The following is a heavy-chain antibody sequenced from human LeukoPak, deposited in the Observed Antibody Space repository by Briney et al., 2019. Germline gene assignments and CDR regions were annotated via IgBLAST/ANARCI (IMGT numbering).Heavy chain of an antibody. Sequence: RPGGPLRLSCAASGLTFDDYGMSWVRQAPGKGLEWVSGINWNGGSTGYADSVKGRFTISRDNAKNSLYLQMNSLRAEDTALYYCARDDYGSGSMNHIDYWGQGTLVTVSS. CDR2: INWNGGST. D-gene: IGHD3-10*01. CDR3: ARDDYGSGSMNHIDY. J-gene: IGHJ4*02. V-gene: IGHV3-20*04. CDR1: GLTFDDYG.